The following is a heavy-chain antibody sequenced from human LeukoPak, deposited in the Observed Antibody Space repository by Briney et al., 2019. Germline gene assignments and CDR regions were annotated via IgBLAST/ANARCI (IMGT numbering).Heavy chain of an antibody. CDR3: ARQAPVAIVGCDYSNYYYFFDG. J-gene: IGHJ6*03. CDR2: ISVSGSTI. CDR1: GFTFGDYS. V-gene: IGHV3-11*04. D-gene: IGHD2-21*01. Sequence: GGSLRLSCAASGFTFGDYSMTWIRQTPGKGPESVSYISVSGSTIYYADSVKGRFTISRDNAKNSLYLQLNSLRAEDTPVYYCARQAPVAIVGCDYSNYYYFFDGWGKGITVTVYS.